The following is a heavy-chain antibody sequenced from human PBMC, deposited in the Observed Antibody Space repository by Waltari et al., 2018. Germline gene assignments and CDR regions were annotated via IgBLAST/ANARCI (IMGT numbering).Heavy chain of an antibody. Sequence: QVQLVQSGAAVKKPGSSVKVSCKASGGNFGRYAIVWVRQAPGEGLEWMGGIIPIFGTAPNYAQKFQGRLTVTADESTTTVYMDLSSLRSDDTAVYFCARRELGGAFDPWGQGTLVTVSS. V-gene: IGHV1-69*12. CDR1: GGNFGRYA. CDR2: IIPIFGTAP. CDR3: ARRELGGAFDP. D-gene: IGHD3-16*01. J-gene: IGHJ5*02.